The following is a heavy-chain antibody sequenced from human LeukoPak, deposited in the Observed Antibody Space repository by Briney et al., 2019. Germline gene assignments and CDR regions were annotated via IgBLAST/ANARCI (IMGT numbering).Heavy chain of an antibody. CDR2: IYTSGST. V-gene: IGHV4-61*02. Sequence: SQTLSLTCTVSGGSISSGSYYGSWIRQPAGKGLEWIGRIYTSGSTNYNPSLKSRVTISVDTSKNQFSLKLSSVTDADTAVYYCAREDYYGSGSHMDVWGKGTTVTVSS. CDR1: GGSISSGSYY. D-gene: IGHD3-10*01. CDR3: AREDYYGSGSHMDV. J-gene: IGHJ6*03.